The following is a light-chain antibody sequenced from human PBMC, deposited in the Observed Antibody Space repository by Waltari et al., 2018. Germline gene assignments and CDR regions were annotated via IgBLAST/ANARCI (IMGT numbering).Light chain of an antibody. Sequence: EIVMTQSPATLSLSPGETATLSCRASQSVGSYLAWYQQKPGQAPKLLVHSAYFRATGIPDRFSGSGYRTDFTLTISSLEPEDVGVYHCQQYNDLWTFGQGTKVEIK. CDR1: QSVGSY. V-gene: IGKV3D-7*01. CDR3: QQYNDLWT. J-gene: IGKJ1*01. CDR2: SAY.